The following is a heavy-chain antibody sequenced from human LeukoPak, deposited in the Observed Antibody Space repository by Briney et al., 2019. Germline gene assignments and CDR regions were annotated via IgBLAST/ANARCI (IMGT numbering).Heavy chain of an antibody. D-gene: IGHD5-18*01. CDR3: SRARRGYSYGLDD. Sequence: PSETLSLTCTVSGGSIISGDHYWSWIRQPPGKGLEWIGYIYYSGSTYYNPSLKSRISISLDTSKNQFSLKLSSVTAADTAIYYCSRARRGYSYGLDDWGQGTLVTVSS. CDR2: IYYSGST. CDR1: GGSIISGDHY. V-gene: IGHV4-30-4*01. J-gene: IGHJ4*02.